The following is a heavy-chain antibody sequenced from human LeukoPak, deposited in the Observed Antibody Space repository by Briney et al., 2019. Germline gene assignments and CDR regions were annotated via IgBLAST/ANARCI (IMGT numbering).Heavy chain of an antibody. Sequence: GGSLRLSCAASEFTFAIYWMSWVRQSPGKGREWVANIKQDGSEKYYAHSVKGRFTISRDNAKNSLYLQMNSLRAEDSAVYYCASQLARRRGWFDPWGQGTLVTVSS. CDR2: IKQDGSEK. CDR3: ASQLARRRGWFDP. CDR1: EFTFAIYW. V-gene: IGHV3-7*01. D-gene: IGHD1-1*01. J-gene: IGHJ5*02.